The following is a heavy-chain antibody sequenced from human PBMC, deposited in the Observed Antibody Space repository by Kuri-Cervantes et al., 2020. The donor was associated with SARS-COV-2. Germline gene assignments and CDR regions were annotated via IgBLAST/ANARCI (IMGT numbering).Heavy chain of an antibody. V-gene: IGHV3-30*18. CDR1: GFAFSNYG. CDR2: ISYDGSYK. Sequence: GESLKISCAASGFAFSNYGMHWVRQAPGKGLEWLALISYDGSYKDYADSVKGRMTISRDNSDNRLSLLMDSLRDEDTAVYYCAKDTSPWDSRYHAIDVWGQGTTVTISS. J-gene: IGHJ6*02. CDR3: AKDTSPWDSRYHAIDV. D-gene: IGHD2-2*01.